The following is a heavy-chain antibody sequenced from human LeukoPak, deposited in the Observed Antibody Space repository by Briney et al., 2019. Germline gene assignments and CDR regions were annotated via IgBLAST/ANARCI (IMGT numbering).Heavy chain of an antibody. CDR2: IYTSGST. D-gene: IGHD5-18*01. V-gene: IGHV4-4*07. J-gene: IGHJ5*02. CDR1: GGSISSYY. Sequence: PSETLPLTCTVSGGSISSYYWSWIRQPAGKGLEWIGRIYTSGSTNYNPSLKSRVTMSVDTSKNQFSLKLSSVTAADTAVYYCARDHPPASGYSYGYNPWGQGTLVTVSS. CDR3: ARDHPPASGYSYGYNP.